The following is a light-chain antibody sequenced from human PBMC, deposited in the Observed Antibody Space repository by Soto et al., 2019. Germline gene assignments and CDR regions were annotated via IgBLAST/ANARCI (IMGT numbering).Light chain of an antibody. J-gene: IGLJ2*01. CDR2: DVS. Sequence: QLVLTQPASVSGSPGQSITISCTGSSSDVGVYNYVSWYQQHPGKAPKLIIYDVSNRPSGVSNRFSGSKSGNTASLTISGLQAEDEADYYCSSYTSSSTVVFGGGTKLTVL. CDR3: SSYTSSSTVV. CDR1: SSDVGVYNY. V-gene: IGLV2-14*01.